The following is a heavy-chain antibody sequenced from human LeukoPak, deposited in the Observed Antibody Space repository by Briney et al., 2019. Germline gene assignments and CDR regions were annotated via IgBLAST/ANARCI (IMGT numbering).Heavy chain of an antibody. V-gene: IGHV4-61*02. D-gene: IGHD1-26*01. J-gene: IGHJ3*02. CDR3: ARRPGKRYSGSYYAAFDI. CDR2: IYTSGST. CDR1: GGSISSGSYY. Sequence: PSETLSLTCTVSGGSISSGSYYWSWIRQPAGKGLEWIGRIYTSGSTNYNPSLKSRVTISVDTSKNQFSLKLSSVTAADTAVYYCARRPGKRYSGSYYAAFDIWGQGTMVTVSS.